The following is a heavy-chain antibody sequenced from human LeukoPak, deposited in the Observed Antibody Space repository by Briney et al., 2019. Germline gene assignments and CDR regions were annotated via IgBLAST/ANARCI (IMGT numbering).Heavy chain of an antibody. V-gene: IGHV1-2*02. J-gene: IGHJ4*02. Sequence: ASVKVSCKASGYTFTDHYIHWVRQAPGQGREWMGWINPNSGGTNYAQKFQGRVTMTRDTSISTAYMELSRLRSDDTAVYYCARDRKAGYYYGSGPYWGYWGQGTLVTVSS. D-gene: IGHD3-10*01. CDR3: ARDRKAGYYYGSGPYWGY. CDR1: GYTFTDHY. CDR2: INPNSGGT.